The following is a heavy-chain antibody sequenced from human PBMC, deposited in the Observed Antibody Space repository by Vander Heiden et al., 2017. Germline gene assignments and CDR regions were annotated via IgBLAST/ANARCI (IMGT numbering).Heavy chain of an antibody. CDR1: GSPFSRYA. CDR3: ARFQDCGGDCAYDY. J-gene: IGHJ4*02. D-gene: IGHD2-21*02. Sequence: EVQLLESGGGLVQPGGSLRPPCAASGSPFSRYALSWVRQAPGKGLEYVSAISGVTTRTYYGDSVLGRFTISRDNSRDTLYLQMNSLRVEDTAVYYCARFQDCGGDCAYDYWGLGTLVIVSS. CDR2: ISGVTTRT. V-gene: IGHV3-23*01.